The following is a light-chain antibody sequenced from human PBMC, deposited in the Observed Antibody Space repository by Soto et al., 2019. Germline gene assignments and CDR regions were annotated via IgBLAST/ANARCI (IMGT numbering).Light chain of an antibody. CDR2: GAS. CDR3: QQYNEWPLT. V-gene: IGKV3-15*01. CDR1: QSVFSN. Sequence: EIVMTQSPATLSVSPGERATLSCRASQSVFSNLAWYQQKPGQAPRLLIYGASTRATGIPARFSGSGSGTEFTLTISSLQSEDFAVYYCQQYNEWPLTFGGGTKMEIK. J-gene: IGKJ4*01.